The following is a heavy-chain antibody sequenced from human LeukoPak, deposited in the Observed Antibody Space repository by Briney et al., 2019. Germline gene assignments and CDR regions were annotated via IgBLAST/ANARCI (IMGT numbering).Heavy chain of an antibody. D-gene: IGHD5-24*01. J-gene: IGHJ4*02. CDR1: GYSFTDYY. CDR3: ANSRDGYNYARFDY. V-gene: IGHV1-46*01. CDR2: INPSDGSR. Sequence: GAAVKGSCKASGYSFTDYYMYWVRQAPGQGLEWMGIINPSDGSRTYAQKFQGRVTMTRDTSTSTVYMELGSLRSEDTAVYYCANSRDGYNYARFDYWGQGTLVTVST.